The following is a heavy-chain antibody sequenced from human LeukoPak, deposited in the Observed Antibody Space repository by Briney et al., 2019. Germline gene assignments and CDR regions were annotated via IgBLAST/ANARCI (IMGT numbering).Heavy chain of an antibody. Sequence: ALVKVSCKASGYTFTSFSITWVRQAPGQGLEWMGWISVYNGNTNYAQKLQGRVTMTTDTSTSTAYMELRSLRSDDTAVYYCARMGGELLGPWFDYWGQGTLVTVSS. CDR2: ISVYNGNT. J-gene: IGHJ4*02. CDR3: ARMGGELLGPWFDY. D-gene: IGHD1-26*01. CDR1: GYTFTSFS. V-gene: IGHV1-18*01.